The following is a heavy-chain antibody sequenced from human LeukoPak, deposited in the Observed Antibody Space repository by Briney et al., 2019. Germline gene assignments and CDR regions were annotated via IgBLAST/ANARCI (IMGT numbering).Heavy chain of an antibody. Sequence: PSETLSLTCTVSGYSISSGYYWGWIRQPPGKGLEWIGSIYHSGSTYYNPSLKSRVTISVDTSKNQFSLKLSSVTAADTAVYYCARDDYGSGSYYHYWGQGTLVTVSS. D-gene: IGHD3-10*01. CDR1: GYSISSGYY. J-gene: IGHJ4*02. CDR3: ARDDYGSGSYYHY. V-gene: IGHV4-38-2*02. CDR2: IYHSGST.